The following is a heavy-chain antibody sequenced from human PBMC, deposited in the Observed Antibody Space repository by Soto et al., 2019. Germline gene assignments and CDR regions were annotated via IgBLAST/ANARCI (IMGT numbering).Heavy chain of an antibody. CDR1: GGTFSSSA. V-gene: IGHV1-69*13. CDR2: IIPIFGTA. J-gene: IGHJ4*02. CDR3: ASQESIAARPTYFDY. Sequence: GASVKISSKASGGTFSSSAISWVRQAPGQGLEWMGGIIPIFGTANYAQKFQGRVTITADESTSTAYMELSSLRSEDTAVYYCASQESIAARPTYFDYWGQGTLVTVSS. D-gene: IGHD6-6*01.